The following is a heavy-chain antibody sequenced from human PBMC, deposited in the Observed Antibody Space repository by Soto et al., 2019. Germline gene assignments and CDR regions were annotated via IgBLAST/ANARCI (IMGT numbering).Heavy chain of an antibody. D-gene: IGHD6-19*01. J-gene: IGHJ4*02. CDR2: IFYSGSTTY. CDR1: GGSISGHY. CDR3: ARVGSSGWSPDY. V-gene: IGHV4-59*11. Sequence: ASETLSLTCTVSGGSISGHYWIWIRQPPGEGMEWIGYIFYSGSTTYNNNPSPKSRVTISVDTSKNQFSLRLSSVTAADTAVYYCARVGSSGWSPDYWGQGTLVTVSS.